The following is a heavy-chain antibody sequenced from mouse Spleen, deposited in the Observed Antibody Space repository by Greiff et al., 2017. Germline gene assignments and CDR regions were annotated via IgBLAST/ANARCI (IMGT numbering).Heavy chain of an antibody. D-gene: IGHD1-1*02. J-gene: IGHJ4*01. CDR2: IGPGSGST. V-gene: IGHV1-77*01. CDR3: ARLHDGSYGYAMDY. Sequence: QVQLKQSGAELVKPGASVKISCKASGYTFTDYYINWVKQRPGQGLEWIGKIGPGSGSTYYNQKFKGKATLTVDKSSSTAHMELLSLTSEDFAVYYCARLHDGSYGYAMDYWGQGTSVTVSS. CDR1: GYTFTDYY.